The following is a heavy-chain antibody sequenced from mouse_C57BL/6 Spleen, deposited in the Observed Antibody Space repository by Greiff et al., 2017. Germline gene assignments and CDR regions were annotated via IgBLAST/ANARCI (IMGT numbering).Heavy chain of an antibody. CDR2: IDPSDSYT. Sequence: QVQLKQPGAELVKPGASVKLSCKASGYTFTSYWMQWVKQRPGQGLEWIGEIDPSDSYTNYNQKFKGKATLTVDTSSSTAYMQLSSLTSEDSAVYYCARSIERYYSAWFAYWGQGTLVTVSA. CDR1: GYTFTSYW. D-gene: IGHD1-1*01. V-gene: IGHV1-50*01. J-gene: IGHJ3*01. CDR3: ARSIERYYSAWFAY.